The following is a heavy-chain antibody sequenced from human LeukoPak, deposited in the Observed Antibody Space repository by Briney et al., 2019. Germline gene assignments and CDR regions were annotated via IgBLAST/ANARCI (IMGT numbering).Heavy chain of an antibody. CDR3: ARATIVGAMGGAYFDY. J-gene: IGHJ4*02. CDR1: GYTFTNYL. CDR2: ISAYKGNT. D-gene: IGHD1-26*01. Sequence: AAVTDTLQCSGYTFTNYLIRWLRQPPAQGRAGMGCISAYKGNTNFAQKLQGRVTMTTDTSTSTAYMELRSLRSDDTAVYYCARATIVGAMGGAYFDYWGQGSLVTVSS. V-gene: IGHV1-18*01.